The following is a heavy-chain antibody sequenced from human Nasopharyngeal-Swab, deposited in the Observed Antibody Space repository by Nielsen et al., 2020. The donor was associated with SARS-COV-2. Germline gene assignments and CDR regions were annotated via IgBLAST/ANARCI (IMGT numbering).Heavy chain of an antibody. D-gene: IGHD5-12*01. V-gene: IGHV3-30*04. CDR1: GSKFHTYA. CDR2: TSEDGSNQ. Sequence: SLSLAWLVSGSKFHTYALQWVRQAEDNWLEWVALTSEDGSNQFHADSVKVRFTVSRDNPKNSLYLQMNSLRAEATAVYYCAREVPYSGHDDAFDIWGQGTMVTVSA. J-gene: IGHJ3*02. CDR3: AREVPYSGHDDAFDI.